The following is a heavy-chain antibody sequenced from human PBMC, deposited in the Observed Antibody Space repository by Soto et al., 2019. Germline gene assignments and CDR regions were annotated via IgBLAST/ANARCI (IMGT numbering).Heavy chain of an antibody. D-gene: IGHD5-18*01. CDR2: IIPIFGTA. CDR3: ARDPFRGYSYDHFDY. V-gene: IGHV1-69*13. Sequence: SVKGSCKASGGTFSSYAISWVRQAPGQGLEWMGGIIPIFGTANYAQKFQGRVTITADESTSTAYMELSSLRSEDTAVYYCARDPFRGYSYDHFDYWGQGTLVTVSS. J-gene: IGHJ4*02. CDR1: GGTFSSYA.